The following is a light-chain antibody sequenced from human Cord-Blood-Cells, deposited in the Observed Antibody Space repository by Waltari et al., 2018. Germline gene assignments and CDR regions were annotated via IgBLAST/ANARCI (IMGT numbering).Light chain of an antibody. CDR1: ISDVGGSNY. J-gene: IGLJ1*01. CDR3: SSYTSSRTRV. V-gene: IGLV2-14*01. Sequence: QSALTQPASVSGSPGQSITITCPGTISDVGGSNYVSWYQQHPGTAPKLMIYDVSNRPSGVSNRFSGSKSGNTASLTISGLQAEDEADYYCSSYTSSRTRVFGTGTKVTVL. CDR2: DVS.